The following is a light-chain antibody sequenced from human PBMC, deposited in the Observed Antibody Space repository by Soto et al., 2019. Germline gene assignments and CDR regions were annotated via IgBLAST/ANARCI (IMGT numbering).Light chain of an antibody. Sequence: EIVLTQSPGTLCLSPGDRATLSCRASQSVSSNLAWYQQKPGQAPRLLIYGASTRATGIPARFSGSGSGTEFTLTISSLQSEDFAVYYCQQYNNWPPWTFGQGTKVDIK. CDR2: GAS. CDR3: QQYNNWPPWT. V-gene: IGKV3-15*01. J-gene: IGKJ1*01. CDR1: QSVSSN.